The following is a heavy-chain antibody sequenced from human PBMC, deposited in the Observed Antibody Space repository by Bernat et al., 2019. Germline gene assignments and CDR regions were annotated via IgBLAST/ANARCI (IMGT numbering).Heavy chain of an antibody. CDR1: GYTFTSYA. V-gene: IGHV1-3*01. Sequence: QVQLVQSGAEVKKPGASVKVSCKASGYTFTSYAMHWVRQAPGQRLEWMGWINAGNGNTKYSQKFQGRVTITRDTSASTAYMELSSLRSEETAVYYCARPRRDYLWGSYRPFDYWGQGTLVTVSS. CDR3: ARPRRDYLWGSYRPFDY. D-gene: IGHD3-16*02. CDR2: INAGNGNT. J-gene: IGHJ4*02.